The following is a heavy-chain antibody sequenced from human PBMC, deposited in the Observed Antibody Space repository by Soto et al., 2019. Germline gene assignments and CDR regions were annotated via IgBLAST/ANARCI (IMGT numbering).Heavy chain of an antibody. CDR2: ISSNGGST. Sequence: GGSLRLSCAASGFNFSSYAIHWVRQAPGKGLEYVSAISSNGGSTYYANSVKGRFTISRDNSKNTLYLQMGSLRAEDMAVYYCAFSSFPDYVFDYWGQGTLVTVSA. D-gene: IGHD4-17*01. CDR1: GFNFSSYA. V-gene: IGHV3-64*01. J-gene: IGHJ4*02. CDR3: AFSSFPDYVFDY.